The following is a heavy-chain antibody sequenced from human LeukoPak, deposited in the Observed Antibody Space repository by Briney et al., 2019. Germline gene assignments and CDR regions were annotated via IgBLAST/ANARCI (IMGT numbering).Heavy chain of an antibody. Sequence: GGSLRLSCAASGFIFSSYAMSWVRQAPGKGLEWVSAISGSGGSTYYADSVKGRFTISRDNSKNTLYLQMNSLRAEDTAVYYCAKGKYCSSTSCYAGWFDPWGQGTPVTVSS. D-gene: IGHD2-2*01. V-gene: IGHV3-23*01. CDR1: GFIFSSYA. CDR3: AKGKYCSSTSCYAGWFDP. J-gene: IGHJ5*02. CDR2: ISGSGGST.